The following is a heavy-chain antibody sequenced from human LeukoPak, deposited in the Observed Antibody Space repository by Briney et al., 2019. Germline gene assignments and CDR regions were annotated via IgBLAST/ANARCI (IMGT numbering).Heavy chain of an antibody. CDR1: GYTFTNFP. J-gene: IGHJ4*02. CDR2: ISAYNGYT. CDR3: ARVGGNYEGLIDY. Sequence: GASVKVSRKASGYTFTNFPIGWVRQASGQGLEWMGWISAYNGYTKYAPSLQGRVTMTTDTSTSTAYMQLRSLRSDDTAMYYCARVGGNYEGLIDYWGQGTLVTVSS. D-gene: IGHD1-26*01. V-gene: IGHV1-18*01.